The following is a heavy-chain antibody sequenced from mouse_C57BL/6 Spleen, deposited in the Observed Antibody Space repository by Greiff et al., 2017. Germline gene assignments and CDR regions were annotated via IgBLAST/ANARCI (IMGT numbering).Heavy chain of an antibody. CDR1: GYSITSGYY. V-gene: IGHV3-6*01. CDR2: ISYDGSN. Sequence: EVQVVESGPGLVKPSQSLSLTCSVTGYSITSGYYWNWIRQFPGNKLEWMGYISYDGSNNYNPSLKNRISITRDTSKNQFFLKLNSVTTEDTATYDCARERTYDGYYLYAMDYWGQGTSVTVSS. J-gene: IGHJ4*01. D-gene: IGHD2-3*01. CDR3: ARERTYDGYYLYAMDY.